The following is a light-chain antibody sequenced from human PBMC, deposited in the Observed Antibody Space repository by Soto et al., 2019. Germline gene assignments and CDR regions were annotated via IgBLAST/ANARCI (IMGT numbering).Light chain of an antibody. CDR2: DAS. CDR3: QQYGTSEII. V-gene: IGKV3-11*01. Sequence: EIVLTQSPATLSLSPGERAILSCRASQSVSSYLAWYQQKPGQAPRLLIYDASNRATGIPARFSGSGSGTDFTLTISRLEPEDFAVFFCQQYGTSEIIFGQGTRLEIK. J-gene: IGKJ5*01. CDR1: QSVSSY.